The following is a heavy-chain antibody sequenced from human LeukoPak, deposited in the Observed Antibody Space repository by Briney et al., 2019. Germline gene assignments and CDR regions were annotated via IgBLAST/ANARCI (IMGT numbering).Heavy chain of an antibody. CDR3: AKDRYCSGGSCNYDALDC. Sequence: GGSLRLSCAASGFTFGTYGMHWVRQAPGKGLEWVSLISYDGSSIYYADSVKGRFTISRDNSKNTLYLQMNSLRAEDTAVYYCAKDRYCSGGSCNYDALDCWGQGTLVAVSS. V-gene: IGHV3-30*18. J-gene: IGHJ4*02. CDR2: ISYDGSSI. CDR1: GFTFGTYG. D-gene: IGHD2-15*01.